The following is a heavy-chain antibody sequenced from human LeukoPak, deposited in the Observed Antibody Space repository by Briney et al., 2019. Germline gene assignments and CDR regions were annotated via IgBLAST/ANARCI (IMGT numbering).Heavy chain of an antibody. CDR1: GVSISSVSYY. CDR3: ARVYDSRGYYYAPNRYYFDY. J-gene: IGHJ4*02. CDR2: IYYTGTT. Sequence: SETLSLTCTVSGVSISSVSYYWSWIRQPPGKGLEWIRYIYYTGTTSYNPPLKSRVTISVDTSKNQLSLKLSSVTAADTAVYYCARVYDSRGYYYAPNRYYFDYWGQGTLVTVSS. V-gene: IGHV4-61*01. D-gene: IGHD3-22*01.